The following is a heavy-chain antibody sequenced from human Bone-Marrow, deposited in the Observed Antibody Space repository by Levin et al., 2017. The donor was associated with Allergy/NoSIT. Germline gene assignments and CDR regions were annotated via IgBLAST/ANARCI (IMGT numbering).Heavy chain of an antibody. CDR1: GFTFSSYN. CDR3: AREGGYYYGMDV. J-gene: IGHJ6*02. D-gene: IGHD3-16*01. Sequence: GGSLRLSCVASGFTFSSYNMNWVRQAPGKGLEWVSYISSSSSTIYYADSVKGRFTISRDNAKNSMYLQMNSLRAEDTAVYYCAREGGYYYGMDVWGQGTTVTVSS. CDR2: ISSSSSTI. V-gene: IGHV3-48*04.